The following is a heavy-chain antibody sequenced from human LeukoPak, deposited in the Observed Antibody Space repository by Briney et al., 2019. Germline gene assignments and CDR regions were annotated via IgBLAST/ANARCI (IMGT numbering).Heavy chain of an antibody. CDR2: TSGSGGNT. CDR1: GFTFSSYS. D-gene: IGHD5-12*01. J-gene: IGHJ4*02. CDR3: AKEYSGYDFDY. Sequence: GGSLRLSCAASGFTFSSYSMKWVRQAPGKGLEWVAATSGSGGNTYYADSVKGRFTISRDNSKNTLYLQMNSLRAEDTAVYYCAKEYSGYDFDYWGQGTLVTVSS. V-gene: IGHV3-23*01.